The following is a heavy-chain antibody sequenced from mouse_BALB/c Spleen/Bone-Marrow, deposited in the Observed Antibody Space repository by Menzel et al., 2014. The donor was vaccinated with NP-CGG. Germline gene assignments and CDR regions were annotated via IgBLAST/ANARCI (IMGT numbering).Heavy chain of an antibody. J-gene: IGHJ3*01. V-gene: IGHV1-7*01. CDR3: ARYGNYPLFAY. D-gene: IGHD2-1*01. CDR1: GYSFTNYW. CDR2: ISPSTGYS. Sequence: QVQLKQSGAELAKPGASVKMSCKASGYSFTNYWMHWVKQRPGQGLGWIGYISPSTGYSEYNQKFKDKATLTADKSSNIAYMQLSSLTSEDSAVYYCARYGNYPLFAYWGQGTLVTVSA.